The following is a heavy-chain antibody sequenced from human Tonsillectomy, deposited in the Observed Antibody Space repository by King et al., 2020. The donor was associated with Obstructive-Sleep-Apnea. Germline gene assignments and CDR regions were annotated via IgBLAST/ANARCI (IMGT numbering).Heavy chain of an antibody. J-gene: IGHJ5*02. CDR2: ISYDGSKK. CDR1: GFPFNSYG. V-gene: IGHV3-30*18. Sequence: VQLVESGGGVVQPGRSLRLSCAASGFPFNSYGMHWVRQAPGKGLEGLAVISYDGSKKNYADTLKGRFTISRDNSKKTLYLKMNSLRAEDTAMYYCAKNEASISAVSTDPIAWGQGTLVTVSS. CDR3: AKNEASISAVSTDPIA. D-gene: IGHD6-6*01.